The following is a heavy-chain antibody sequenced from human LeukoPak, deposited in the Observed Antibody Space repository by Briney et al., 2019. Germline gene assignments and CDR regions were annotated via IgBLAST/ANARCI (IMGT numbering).Heavy chain of an antibody. D-gene: IGHD6-13*01. J-gene: IGHJ2*01. CDR2: IYTRGST. Sequence: SETLSLTCTVSGGSISGSSDYWGWVRQPPGKGLEWIGRIYTRGSTNYNPSLKSRVSMSVDTSKKQFSLKLSSVTAADTAVYYCARLSSSWYQDWYFDLWGRGTLVTVSS. CDR1: GGSISGSSDY. CDR3: ARLSSSWYQDWYFDL. V-gene: IGHV4-39*07.